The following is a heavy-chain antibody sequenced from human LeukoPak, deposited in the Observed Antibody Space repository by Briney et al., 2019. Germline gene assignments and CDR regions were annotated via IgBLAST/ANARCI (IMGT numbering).Heavy chain of an antibody. CDR1: GGAFSGYY. CDR2: INHSGNT. CDR3: ARVAVAAPFFDC. V-gene: IGHV4-34*01. D-gene: IGHD6-19*01. J-gene: IGHJ4*02. Sequence: SETLSLTCAVYGGAFSGYYWSWIRQPPGKGLEWSGEINHSGNTNYNPSLKSRVTISVDTSKNQFSLKLSSVTAAATAVCYCARVAVAAPFFDCWGQGTLVTVSS.